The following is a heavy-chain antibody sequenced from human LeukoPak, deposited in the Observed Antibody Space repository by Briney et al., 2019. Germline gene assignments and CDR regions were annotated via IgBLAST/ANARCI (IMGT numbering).Heavy chain of an antibody. Sequence: SETLSLTCTVSGGSISSSSYYWGWIRQPPGKGLEWIGSIYYSGSTYYNPSLKSRVTISVDTSKNQFSLKLSSVTAADTAVYYCARDLYYYDSSGYPILYYYYGMDVWGQGTTVTVSS. V-gene: IGHV4-39*07. J-gene: IGHJ6*02. CDR3: ARDLYYYDSSGYPILYYYYGMDV. CDR2: IYYSGST. D-gene: IGHD3-22*01. CDR1: GGSISSSSYY.